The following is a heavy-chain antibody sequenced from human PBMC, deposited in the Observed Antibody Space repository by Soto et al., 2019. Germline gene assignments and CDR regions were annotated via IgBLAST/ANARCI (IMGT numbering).Heavy chain of an antibody. Sequence: EVQLVESGGGLVQPGGSLRLSCAAAGFTFSSYWMHWVRQAPGKGLVWVSRINSDGSSTSYADSVKGRFTISRDNAKNTLYLQMNSLRAEDTAVYYCAIRASYYDSSGYFDYWGQGTLVTVSS. V-gene: IGHV3-74*01. CDR1: GFTFSSYW. D-gene: IGHD3-22*01. CDR2: INSDGSST. CDR3: AIRASYYDSSGYFDY. J-gene: IGHJ4*02.